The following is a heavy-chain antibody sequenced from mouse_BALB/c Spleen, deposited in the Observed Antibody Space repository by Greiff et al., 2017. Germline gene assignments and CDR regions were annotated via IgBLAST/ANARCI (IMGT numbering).Heavy chain of an antibody. CDR2: IRNKANGYTT. J-gene: IGHJ4*01. CDR1: GFTFTDYY. D-gene: IGHD2-4*01. CDR3: ARGDYLYAMDY. Sequence: EVKLVESGGGLVQPGGSLRLSCATSGFTFTDYYMSWVRQPPGKALEWLGFIRNKANGYTTEYSASVKGRFTISRDNSQSILYLQMNTLRAEDSATYYCARGDYLYAMDYWGQGTSVTVSA. V-gene: IGHV7-3*02.